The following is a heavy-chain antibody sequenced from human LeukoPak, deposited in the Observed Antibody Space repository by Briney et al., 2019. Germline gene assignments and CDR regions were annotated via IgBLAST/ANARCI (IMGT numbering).Heavy chain of an antibody. CDR3: ARAEYSYGLLFDY. CDR1: GGPISSYY. CDR2: IYYSGST. J-gene: IGHJ4*02. Sequence: SETLSLTCTVSGGPISSYYWSWIRQPPGKGLEWIGYIYYSGSTNYNPSLKSRVTISVDTSKNQFSLKLSSVTAADTAVYYCARAEYSYGLLFDYWGQGTLVTVSS. D-gene: IGHD5-18*01. V-gene: IGHV4-59*01.